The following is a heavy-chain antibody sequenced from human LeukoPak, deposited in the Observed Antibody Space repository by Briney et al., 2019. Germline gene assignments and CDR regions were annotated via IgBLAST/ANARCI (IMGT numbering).Heavy chain of an antibody. Sequence: GGSLRLSCAASGFTFSNYAMSWVRQAPGKGLEWVSAISGGGGSTYYADTVKGRCTISSDNSKNTLYLQMHSLTAEDTAVYYCAKDGGQYGSGVSPGMDVWGQGTTVTVSS. CDR3: AKDGGQYGSGVSPGMDV. V-gene: IGHV3-23*01. J-gene: IGHJ6*02. CDR2: ISGGGGST. CDR1: GFTFSNYA. D-gene: IGHD3-10*01.